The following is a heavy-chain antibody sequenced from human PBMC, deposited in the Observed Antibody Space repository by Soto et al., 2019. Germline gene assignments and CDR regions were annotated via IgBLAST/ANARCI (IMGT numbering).Heavy chain of an antibody. J-gene: IGHJ4*02. V-gene: IGHV3-23*01. CDR1: VFNFNNYA. CDR2: ISISGGTT. Sequence: VGSLRLSCSTSVFNFNNYAMSWFLQAPVDRLEWVSFISISGGTTYYEDSVKGRFTISRDNYRNTVFLQMNTLGAEDTDIYYCATFMKVNGKGWGRDYEYWGKGTRVNVSS. CDR3: ATFMKVNGKGWGRDYEY. D-gene: IGHD3-22*01.